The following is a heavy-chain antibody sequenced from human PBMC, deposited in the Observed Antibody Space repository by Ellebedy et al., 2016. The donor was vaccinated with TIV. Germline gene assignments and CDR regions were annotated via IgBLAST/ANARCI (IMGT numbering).Heavy chain of an antibody. D-gene: IGHD4-17*01. CDR3: ARATFGWESVTTRAYFDY. V-gene: IGHV1-69*13. CDR1: GGTFSSYA. J-gene: IGHJ4*02. CDR2: IIPIFGTA. Sequence: SVKVSXKASGGTFSSYAISWVRQAPGQGLEWMGGIIPIFGTANYAQKFQGRVTITADESTSTAYMELSSLRSEDTAVYYCARATFGWESVTTRAYFDYWGQGTLVTVSS.